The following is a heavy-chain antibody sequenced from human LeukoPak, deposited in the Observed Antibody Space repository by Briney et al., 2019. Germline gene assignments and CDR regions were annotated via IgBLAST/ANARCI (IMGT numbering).Heavy chain of an antibody. CDR2: IIPIFGTA. J-gene: IGHJ4*02. CDR1: GGTFSSYA. V-gene: IGHV1-69*13. D-gene: IGHD3-22*01. Sequence: ASVKVSCKASGGTFSSYAISWVRQAPGQGLEWMGGIIPIFGTANYAQKFQGRVTITADESTSTAYMELSGLRSEDTAVYYCARDRWGYYYDSSGPDDWGQGTLVTVSS. CDR3: ARDRWGYYYDSSGPDD.